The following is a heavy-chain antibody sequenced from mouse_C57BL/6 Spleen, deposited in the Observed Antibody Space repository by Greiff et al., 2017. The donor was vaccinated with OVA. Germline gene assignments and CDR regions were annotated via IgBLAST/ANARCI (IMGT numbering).Heavy chain of an antibody. D-gene: IGHD2-5*01. V-gene: IGHV1-82*01. CDR2: IYPGDGDT. CDR1: GYAFSSSW. Sequence: VQLKESGPELVKPGASVKISCKASGYAFSSSWMNWVKQRPGKGLEWIGRIYPGDGDTNYNGKFKGKATLTADKSSSTAYMQLSSLTSEDSAVYFCARGGSNYDAMDYWGQGTSVTVSS. CDR3: ARGGSNYDAMDY. J-gene: IGHJ4*01.